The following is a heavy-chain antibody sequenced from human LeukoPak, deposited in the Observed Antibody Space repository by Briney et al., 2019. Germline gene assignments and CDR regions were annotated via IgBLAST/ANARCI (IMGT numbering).Heavy chain of an antibody. Sequence: KSGGSLRLSCAASGFTFSSYWMSWVRQAPGKGLEWVANIKQDGSEKYYVDSVKGRFTISRDNAKNSLYLQMNSLRAEDTAVYYCAKVADVYSVYYFDSWGPGTLVTVSS. CDR3: AKVADVYSVYYFDS. J-gene: IGHJ4*02. V-gene: IGHV3-7*01. CDR1: GFTFSSYW. CDR2: IKQDGSEK. D-gene: IGHD2-21*01.